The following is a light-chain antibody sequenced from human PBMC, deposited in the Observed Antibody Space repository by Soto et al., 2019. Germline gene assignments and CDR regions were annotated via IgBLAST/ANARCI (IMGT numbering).Light chain of an antibody. CDR2: SNN. Sequence: QSVLTQPTSASGTPGQRVTISCSGSSSNIGRDTVNWYQQLPGMAPKLLIYSNNRRPSGVPDRFSGSKSGTSASLAISGLQFEDEADYYCAAWDGSLNGWVFGGGTKLTVL. V-gene: IGLV1-44*01. J-gene: IGLJ3*02. CDR3: AAWDGSLNGWV. CDR1: SSNIGRDT.